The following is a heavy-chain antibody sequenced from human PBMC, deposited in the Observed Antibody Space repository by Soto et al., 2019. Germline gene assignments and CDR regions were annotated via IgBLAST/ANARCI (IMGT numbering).Heavy chain of an antibody. CDR1: GYSFVTFW. CDR2: IDPADSYA. CDR3: AKHVEDFCFGLDA. D-gene: IGHD2-15*01. V-gene: IGHV5-10-1*03. Sequence: EVQVVQSGPELKKPGESLRISCRGSGYSFVTFWITWVRQMHGQGLEWMGRIDPADSYARYSPSFEVHVTMSVDRSINTAYLQWSSLKASDSAIYYCAKHVEDFCFGLDAWGQGTSVTVSS. J-gene: IGHJ6*02.